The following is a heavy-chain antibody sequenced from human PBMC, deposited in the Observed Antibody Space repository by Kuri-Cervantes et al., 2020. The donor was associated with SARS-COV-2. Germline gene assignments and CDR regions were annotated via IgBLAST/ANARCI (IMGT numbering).Heavy chain of an antibody. V-gene: IGHV3-48*01. Sequence: GESLKISCAASGFTFSSYSMNWVRQAPGKGLEWVSYISSSSSTIYYADSVKGRFTISRDNAKNSLYLQMNSLRAEDTAVYYCARYRPPYYFDYWGQGTLVTVSS. CDR3: ARYRPPYYFDY. CDR1: GFTFSSYS. CDR2: ISSSSSTI. J-gene: IGHJ4*02. D-gene: IGHD3-16*02.